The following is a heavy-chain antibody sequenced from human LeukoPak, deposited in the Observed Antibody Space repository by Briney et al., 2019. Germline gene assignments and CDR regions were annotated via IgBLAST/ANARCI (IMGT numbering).Heavy chain of an antibody. CDR2: IYYSGST. D-gene: IGHD3-22*01. V-gene: IGHV4-39*01. CDR3: ARGINDSSGYWYY. CDR1: GVSISSSSYY. Sequence: PSETLSLTCTVSGVSISSSSYYWGWIRQPPGKGLEWIGSIYYSGSTYYNPSLKSRVTISVDTSKNQFSLKLSSVTAADTAVYYCARGINDSSGYWYYWGQGTLVTVSS. J-gene: IGHJ4*02.